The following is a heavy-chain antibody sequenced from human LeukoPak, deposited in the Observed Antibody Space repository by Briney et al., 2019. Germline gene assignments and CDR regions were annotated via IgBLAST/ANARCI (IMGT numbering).Heavy chain of an antibody. CDR2: IYYSGST. CDR1: GGSISSGDYY. V-gene: IGHV4-30-4*01. D-gene: IGHD6-19*01. Sequence: PSQTLSLTCTVSGGSISSGDYYWSWIRQPPGKGLEWIGYIYYSGSTYYNPSLKSRVTISVDTSKNQFSLKLSSVTAADTAVYYCASLDSSGYWFDPWGQGTLDTVSS. J-gene: IGHJ5*02. CDR3: ASLDSSGYWFDP.